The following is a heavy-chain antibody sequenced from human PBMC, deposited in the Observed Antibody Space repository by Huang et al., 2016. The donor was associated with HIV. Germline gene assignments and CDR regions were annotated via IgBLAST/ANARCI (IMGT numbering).Heavy chain of an antibody. Sequence: DEHLVESGGGLVQPGGSVTITCEVSGFNFKNYWMNWVSQAPGKGLEWVANIRGDGSEKNYGDYVKGRFTSFRDNAKNLLYLQMKSLRAEDTSVYYCATNLQIVVVPPDMGYDAFDMWGQGTMVTVSS. CDR2: IRGDGSEK. CDR1: GFNFKNYW. D-gene: IGHD2-2*01. V-gene: IGHV3-7*01. CDR3: ATNLQIVVVPPDMGYDAFDM. J-gene: IGHJ3*02.